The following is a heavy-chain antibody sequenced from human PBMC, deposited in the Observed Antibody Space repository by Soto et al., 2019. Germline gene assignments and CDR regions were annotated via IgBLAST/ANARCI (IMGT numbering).Heavy chain of an antibody. Sequence: SVKVSCKASGGTFSSYAISWVRQAPGQGLEWMGGIIPIFGTANYAQKFQGRVTITADESTSTAYMELSSLRSEDTAVYYCARDTTVNDAFDIWGQGTMVTVSS. CDR3: ARDTTVNDAFDI. V-gene: IGHV1-69*13. CDR2: IIPIFGTA. CDR1: GGTFSSYA. D-gene: IGHD4-4*01. J-gene: IGHJ3*02.